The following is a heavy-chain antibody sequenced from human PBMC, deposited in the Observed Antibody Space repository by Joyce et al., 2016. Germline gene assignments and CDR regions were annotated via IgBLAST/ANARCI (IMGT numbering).Heavy chain of an antibody. CDR3: ATEYVDSGSYFDG. V-gene: IGHV1-24*01. J-gene: IGHJ5*02. D-gene: IGHD3-10*01. Sequence: QVQLVQSGTEVKKPGASVKVSCKVSGYILTKLSIHWVRQAPGKGLEWVGGFNAEEGETTYAQEFQGRVSMAEDTSTDTAYMELSSLTSEDTAVYYCATEYVDSGSYFDGWGQGTLVTVSS. CDR2: FNAEEGET. CDR1: GYILTKLS.